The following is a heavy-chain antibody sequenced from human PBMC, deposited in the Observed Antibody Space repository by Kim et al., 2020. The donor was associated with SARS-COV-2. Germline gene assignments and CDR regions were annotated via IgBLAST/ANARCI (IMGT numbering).Heavy chain of an antibody. D-gene: IGHD2-15*01. J-gene: IGHJ6*02. CDR1: GFTFSSYS. V-gene: IGHV3-48*04. CDR2: ISSSSSTI. CDR3: AREACSGGSCYGYYYYGMDV. Sequence: GGSLRLSCAASGFTFSSYSMNWVRQAPGKGLEWVSYISSSSSTIYYADSVKGRFTISRDNAKNSLYLQMNSLRAEDTAVYYCAREACSGGSCYGYYYYGMDVWGQGTTVTVSS.